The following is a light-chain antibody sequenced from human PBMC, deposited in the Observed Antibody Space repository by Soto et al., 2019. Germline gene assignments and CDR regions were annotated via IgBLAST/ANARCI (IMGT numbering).Light chain of an antibody. Sequence: QAVVTQESSVTVSPGGTVTLTCGSSTGAVTSGHYPYWCQQKPGQASRTLIYDTSNKHSWTPARFSGSLLGGKAALTLSRAQPEHEADYYCLLSSSSTQGVFGAGAKVTVL. CDR1: TGAVTSGHY. CDR3: LLSSSSTQGV. CDR2: DTS. J-gene: IGLJ1*01. V-gene: IGLV7-46*01.